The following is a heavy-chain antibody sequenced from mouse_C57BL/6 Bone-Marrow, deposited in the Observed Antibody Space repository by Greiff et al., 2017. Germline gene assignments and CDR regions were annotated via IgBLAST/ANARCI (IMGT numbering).Heavy chain of an antibody. CDR2: ISTGGGST. V-gene: IGHV5-12*01. CDR1: GFTFSDYY. CDR3: ARHYTYWYFDV. J-gene: IGHJ1*03. Sequence: EVMLVESGGGLVQPGGSLKLSCAASGFTFSDYYMYWVRQTPEKRLEWVAYISTGGGSTYYPDTVKGRFTISRDNAKNTLYLQMSRLKSEDTAMDYWARHYTYWYFDVWGTGTTVTVSS.